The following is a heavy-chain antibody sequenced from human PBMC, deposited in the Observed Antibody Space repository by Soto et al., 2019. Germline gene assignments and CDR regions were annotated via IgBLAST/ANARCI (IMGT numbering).Heavy chain of an antibody. CDR1: GFTLSDHY. D-gene: IGHD3-22*01. Sequence: GGSLRLSXAGSGFTLSDHYIDWVRQAPGKGLEWVGRSRDKPQGYSTAYAASVKGRFTTSRDESKNSAYLQMNSLKTEDTAVYYSVRATYFSDSSGYTRCLDYWGQGTLVTVSS. J-gene: IGHJ4*02. CDR3: VRATYFSDSSGYTRCLDY. V-gene: IGHV3-72*01. CDR2: SRDKPQGYST.